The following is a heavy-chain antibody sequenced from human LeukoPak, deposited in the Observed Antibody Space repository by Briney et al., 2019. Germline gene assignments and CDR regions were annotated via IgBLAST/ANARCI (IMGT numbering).Heavy chain of an antibody. D-gene: IGHD5-12*01. V-gene: IGHV3-11*01. CDR3: ASDIVATSGDF. J-gene: IGHJ4*02. CDR2: ITRSGDDI. Sequence: GGSLRLSCAASGFTFSDYYMSWIRQAPGKGLEWVAYITRSGDDIYYAESVKGRFTISRDNAKNALFLRMSSLRVEDTATYYCASDIVATSGDFWGQGTLVSVSS. CDR1: GFTFSDYY.